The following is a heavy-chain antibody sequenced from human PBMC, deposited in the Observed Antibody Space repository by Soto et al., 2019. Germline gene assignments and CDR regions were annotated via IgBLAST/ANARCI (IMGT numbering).Heavy chain of an antibody. CDR1: GGTFSSYA. D-gene: IGHD2-15*01. J-gene: IGHJ4*02. CDR2: IIPIFGTA. CDR3: ARGGTVVPPADY. V-gene: IGHV1-69*01. Sequence: QVQLVQSGAEVKKPGSSVKVSCKASGGTFSSYAISWVRQAPGQGLEWMGWIIPIFGTANYAQKFQGRVTITADESTSTADMELSRLRADDTAVYYCARGGTVVPPADYWGQGTLVTVSS.